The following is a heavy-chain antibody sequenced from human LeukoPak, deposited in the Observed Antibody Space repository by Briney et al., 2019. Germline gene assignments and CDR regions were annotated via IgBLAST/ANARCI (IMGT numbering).Heavy chain of an antibody. CDR1: GFTFSSYS. Sequence: GGSLRLSCAASGFTFSSYSMNWVRQAPGKGLEWVSYISSSSSTIYYADSVKGRFTISRDNAKNSLYLQMNSLRAEDTGVYYCARGFSMVQDWFDPWGQGTLVTVSS. D-gene: IGHD2-8*01. V-gene: IGHV3-48*04. CDR3: ARGFSMVQDWFDP. J-gene: IGHJ5*02. CDR2: ISSSSSTI.